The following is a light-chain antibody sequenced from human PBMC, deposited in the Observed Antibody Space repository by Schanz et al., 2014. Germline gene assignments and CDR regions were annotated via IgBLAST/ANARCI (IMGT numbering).Light chain of an antibody. CDR3: SSYVGSNNWV. J-gene: IGLJ3*02. V-gene: IGLV2-11*01. CDR2: DVS. CDR1: SSDVGGYNS. Sequence: QSALTQPRSVSGSPGQSVTISCTGTSSDVGGYNSVSWYQQHPGKAPKLMIYDVSKRPSGVPDRFSGSKSGNTASLTVSGLQAEDEADYYCSSYVGSNNWVFGGGTKVTVL.